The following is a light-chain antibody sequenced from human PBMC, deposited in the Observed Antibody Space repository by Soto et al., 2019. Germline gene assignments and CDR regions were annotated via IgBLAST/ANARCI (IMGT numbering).Light chain of an antibody. CDR3: SSYTSRSPLYV. CDR1: SSDVGGYNY. V-gene: IGLV2-14*01. J-gene: IGLJ1*01. CDR2: DVS. Sequence: QSALTQPASVSGSPGQSITISCTGTSSDVGGYNYVSWYQQHPGKAPKLMIYDVSNRPSGVSNRFSGSKSGNTASLTISGLQAEDEADYSCSSYTSRSPLYVFGTGTKVTVL.